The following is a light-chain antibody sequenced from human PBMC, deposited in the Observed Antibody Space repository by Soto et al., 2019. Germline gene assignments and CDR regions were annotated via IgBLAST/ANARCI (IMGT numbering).Light chain of an antibody. CDR2: WAS. CDR1: QSVLYSSNNKNY. V-gene: IGKV4-1*01. CDR3: QQYYSTPLT. Sequence: IVRTQSPDSLAVSLGERATINCKSSQSVLYSSNNKNYLAWYQQKPGQPPKLLIYWASTRESGVPDRFSGSGSGTDFTLTISSLQAEDVAVYYCQQYYSTPLTFGQGTKVEIK. J-gene: IGKJ1*01.